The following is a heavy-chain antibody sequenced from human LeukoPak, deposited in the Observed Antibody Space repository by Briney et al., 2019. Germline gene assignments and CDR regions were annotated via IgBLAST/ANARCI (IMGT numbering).Heavy chain of an antibody. J-gene: IGHJ4*02. CDR1: GGSIRSGGYY. CDR3: ARDKRGSLDY. V-gene: IGHV4-31*03. CDR2: IYYSGST. Sequence: SQTLSLTCTVSGGSIRSGGYYWSWIRQHPGKGLEWIGYIYYSGSTYYNPSLKSRVTISVDTSKNQFSLKLSSVTAADTAVYYCARDKRGSLDYWGQGTLVTVSS.